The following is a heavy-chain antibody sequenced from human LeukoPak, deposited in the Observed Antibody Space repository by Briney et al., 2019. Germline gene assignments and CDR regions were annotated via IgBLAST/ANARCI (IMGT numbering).Heavy chain of an antibody. CDR3: ARDPFDSSAYGAFDI. J-gene: IGHJ3*02. Sequence: GGPLRLSCAASGFRFSSYWMTWVRQAPGKGLEWVANINQDGSGKEYVDSVKGRFTISRDNAKNSLYLQMNSLRAEDTAVYYCARDPFDSSAYGAFDIWGQGTMAIVTS. CDR2: INQDGSGK. D-gene: IGHD3-22*01. CDR1: GFRFSSYW. V-gene: IGHV3-7*01.